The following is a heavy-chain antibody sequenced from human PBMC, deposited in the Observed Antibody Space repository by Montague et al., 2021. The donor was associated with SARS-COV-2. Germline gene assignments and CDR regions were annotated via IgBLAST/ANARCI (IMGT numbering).Heavy chain of an antibody. CDR1: GFTFSSYA. CDR2: ISYDGSNK. V-gene: IGHV3-30-3*01. CDR3: ARGYSGSYYGAFDI. D-gene: IGHD1-26*01. J-gene: IGHJ3*02. Sequence: SLRLSCAASGFTFSSYAMHWVRQAPGKGLEWVAVISYDGSNKYYXXSMKGRFTISRDNSKNTLYLQMNSLRAGDTAVYYCARGYSGSYYGAFDIWGQGTMVTVSS.